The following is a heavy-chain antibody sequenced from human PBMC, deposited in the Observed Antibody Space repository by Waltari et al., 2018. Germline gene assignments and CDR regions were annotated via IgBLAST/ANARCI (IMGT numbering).Heavy chain of an antibody. CDR3: AREDVTSNCFDP. D-gene: IGHD2-2*01. V-gene: IGHV4-38-2*02. Sequence: QVQLQESGPGLVKPSETLSLTCTLSGSSISCGYYWAWIRQSPRMGLEWIGSIYHSGSTYYHPSLKSRVTMSLDMSKTQFSLQLRSVTAADTAMYYCAREDVTSNCFDPWGQGTLVTV. CDR2: IYHSGST. J-gene: IGHJ5*02. CDR1: GSSISCGYY.